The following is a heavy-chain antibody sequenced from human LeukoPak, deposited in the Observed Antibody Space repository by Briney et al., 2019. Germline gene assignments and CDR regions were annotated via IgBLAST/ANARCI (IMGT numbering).Heavy chain of an antibody. CDR2: IYPGDSDT. D-gene: IGHD6-13*01. CDR1: GYSFTTYW. J-gene: IGHJ4*02. CDR3: GRIPAAGSLKGSFDI. Sequence: GESLKISCKGSGYSFTTYWIGWVRQMPGKGLEWMGIIYPGDSDTTYSPSFQGQVTISADKSISTAYLQWSSLKASDSAMYYCGRIPAAGSLKGSFDIWGQGTLVTVSS. V-gene: IGHV5-51*01.